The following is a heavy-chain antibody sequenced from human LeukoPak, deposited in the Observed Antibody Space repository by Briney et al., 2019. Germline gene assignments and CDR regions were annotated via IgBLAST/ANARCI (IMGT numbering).Heavy chain of an antibody. D-gene: IGHD3/OR15-3a*01. J-gene: IGHJ4*02. CDR1: GFTFDDYA. CDR2: ISWDGGST. CDR3: AKGHALDQAYFDY. V-gene: IGHV3-43D*03. Sequence: PGGSLRLSCAASGFTFDDYAMHWVRQAPGKGLEWISLISWDGGSTYYADSVKGRFTISRDNSKNSLYLQMNSLRAEDTALYYCAKGHALDQAYFDYWGQGTLVTVSS.